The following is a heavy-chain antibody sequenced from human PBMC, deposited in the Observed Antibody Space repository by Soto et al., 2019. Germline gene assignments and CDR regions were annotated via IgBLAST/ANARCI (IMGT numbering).Heavy chain of an antibody. CDR3: TRAPRGEN. D-gene: IGHD2-21*01. Sequence: ASVKVSCKASGYTFTSFPIHWVRQAPGQRLEWMGWINAGNGDTKYSQKFQGRVTVTRDTSASTAYMELISLRSEDTAVYYCTRAPRGENWGQGTLVTVSS. CDR2: INAGNGDT. J-gene: IGHJ1*01. V-gene: IGHV1-3*01. CDR1: GYTFTSFP.